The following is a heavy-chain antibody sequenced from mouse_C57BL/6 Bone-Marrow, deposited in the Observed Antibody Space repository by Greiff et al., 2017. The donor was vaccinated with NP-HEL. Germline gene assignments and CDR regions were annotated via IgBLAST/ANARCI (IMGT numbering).Heavy chain of an antibody. J-gene: IGHJ2*01. CDR1: GYTFTDYY. CDR3: ARRGSYVPFDY. D-gene: IGHD1-1*02. Sequence: SGAELVRPGASVKLSCKASGYTFTDYYINWVKQRPGQGLEWIARIYPGSGNTYYNEKFKGKATLTAEKSSSTAYMQLSSLTSEDSAVYFCARRGSYVPFDYWGQGTTLTVSS. CDR2: IYPGSGNT. V-gene: IGHV1-76*01.